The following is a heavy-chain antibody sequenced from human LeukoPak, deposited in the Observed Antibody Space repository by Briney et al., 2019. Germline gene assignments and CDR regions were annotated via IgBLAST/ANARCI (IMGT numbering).Heavy chain of an antibody. CDR3: AKLSGDIVMVVAGFSFDY. CDR1: GFTFSSYA. D-gene: IGHD2-15*01. CDR2: ISGSGGST. J-gene: IGHJ4*02. Sequence: PGGSLRLSCAASGFTFSSYAMSWVRQAPGKGLEWVSAISGSGGSTYYADSVKGRFTISRDNSKNTLYLQMNSLRAEDTAVYYCAKLSGDIVMVVAGFSFDYWGQGTLVTVSS. V-gene: IGHV3-23*01.